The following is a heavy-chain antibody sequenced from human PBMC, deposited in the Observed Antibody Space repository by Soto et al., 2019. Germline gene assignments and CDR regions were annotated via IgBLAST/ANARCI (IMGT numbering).Heavy chain of an antibody. V-gene: IGHV1-69*13. Sequence: SVKVSCKASGGTFSSYAISWVRQAPGQGLEWMGGIIPIFGTANYAQKFQGRVTITADESTSTAYMELSSLRSEDTAVYYCARALDCSSTSCYTYYYGLDVWAKGPRSPSP. CDR2: IIPIFGTA. J-gene: IGHJ6*02. CDR1: GGTFSSYA. D-gene: IGHD2-2*02. CDR3: ARALDCSSTSCYTYYYGLDV.